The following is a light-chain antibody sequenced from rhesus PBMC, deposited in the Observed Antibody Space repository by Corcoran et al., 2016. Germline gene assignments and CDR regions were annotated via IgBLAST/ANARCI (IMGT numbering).Light chain of an antibody. CDR3: CSYAVSFFFSI. J-gene: IGLJ1*01. Sequence: QAALIQPRSVSGSPGQSVTIYCTGTSSDVGGDNFVSWYQQHPGTAPKLLIYEVNKRPSGVSDRFSGSKSGNPASLTISGLQAEDEADFFCCSYAVSFFFSIFGSGTRLTVL. V-gene: IGLV2-32*01. CDR1: SSDVGGDNF. CDR2: EVN.